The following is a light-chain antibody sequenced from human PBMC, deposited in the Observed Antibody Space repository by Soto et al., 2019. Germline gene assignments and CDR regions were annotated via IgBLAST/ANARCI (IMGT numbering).Light chain of an antibody. CDR1: QSFRGL. V-gene: IGKV3-11*01. CDR3: QQRNVWPPIN. J-gene: IGKJ5*01. Sequence: EVVLTQSPVTLSLSPGERATLSCRASQSFRGLLAWYQQKPGQAPRLLIYGASTRATVIPDRLGGSGSGTEFTLTISSLQSEDFAVYYCQQRNVWPPINFGQVTRLEIK. CDR2: GAS.